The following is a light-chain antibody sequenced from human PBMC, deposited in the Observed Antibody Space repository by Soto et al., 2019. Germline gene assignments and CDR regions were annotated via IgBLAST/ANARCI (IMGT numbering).Light chain of an antibody. Sequence: QSVLTQPPSASGTPGQRVTISCSGGRSNIGSNPVNWYQQLPGTAPKLLIYSNNQRPSGAPDRFSGSKSGTSASLAISGLQSEDEADYYCAAWDGGLYGPVFGGGTKLTVL. CDR1: RSNIGSNP. CDR3: AAWDGGLYGPV. CDR2: SNN. J-gene: IGLJ2*01. V-gene: IGLV1-44*01.